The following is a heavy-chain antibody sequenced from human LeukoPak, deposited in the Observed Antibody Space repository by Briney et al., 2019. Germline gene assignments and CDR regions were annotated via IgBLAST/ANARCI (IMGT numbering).Heavy chain of an antibody. CDR3: ARQGYTASYYFLDY. D-gene: IGHD3-10*01. Sequence: SETLSLTCTVSGGSIRSYYWGWVRQPAAKGLEWIGRIYTTGTTNYNPYLKSRLTMSVDTSKNQFSLNLRSVIAADTAVYYCARQGYTASYYFLDYWSQGTLVTVSS. CDR1: GGSIRSYY. CDR2: IYTTGTT. J-gene: IGHJ4*02. V-gene: IGHV4-4*07.